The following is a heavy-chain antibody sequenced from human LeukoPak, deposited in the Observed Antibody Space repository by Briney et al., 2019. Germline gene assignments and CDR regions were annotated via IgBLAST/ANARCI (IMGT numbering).Heavy chain of an antibody. CDR1: GFTFSSYA. D-gene: IGHD3-10*01. Sequence: GSLILSCAASGFTFSSYAMSWVRQAPGKGLEWVSAIIGSGGSTYYADSVKGRFTISRDNSKNTLYLQMNSLRAEDTAVYYCAKGYYYGSEIFDYWGQGTLVTVSS. CDR3: AKGYYYGSEIFDY. CDR2: IIGSGGST. J-gene: IGHJ4*02. V-gene: IGHV3-23*01.